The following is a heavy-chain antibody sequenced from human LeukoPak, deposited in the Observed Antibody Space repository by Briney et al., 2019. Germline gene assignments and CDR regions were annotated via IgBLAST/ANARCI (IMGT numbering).Heavy chain of an antibody. CDR1: GFTFSSYA. CDR3: AKARFSSVYYGVDY. D-gene: IGHD3-22*01. V-gene: IGHV3-23*01. Sequence: GGSLRLSCAASGFTFSSYAMSWVRQAPGKGLEWVSAISGSADSTYYADSVMGRFTISRDNSKNTLYLQMNSLRAEDTAVYYCAKARFSSVYYGVDYWGQGTLVTVSS. J-gene: IGHJ4*02. CDR2: ISGSADST.